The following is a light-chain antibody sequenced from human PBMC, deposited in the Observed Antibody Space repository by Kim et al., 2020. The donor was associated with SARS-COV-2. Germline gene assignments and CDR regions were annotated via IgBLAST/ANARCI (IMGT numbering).Light chain of an antibody. J-gene: IGKJ2*01. CDR2: AAS. Sequence: SASVGDRVTITCRASRGINNYLAWYQQKPGKVPNLLIHAASTVQSGVPSRFSGSASGTDFSLTISSLQPEDVATYYCQKYGSAPHTIGQGTKLEI. CDR1: RGINNY. V-gene: IGKV1-27*01. CDR3: QKYGSAPHT.